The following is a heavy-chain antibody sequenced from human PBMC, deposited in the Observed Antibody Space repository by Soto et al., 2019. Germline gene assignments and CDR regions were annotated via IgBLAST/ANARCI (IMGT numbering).Heavy chain of an antibody. J-gene: IGHJ4*01. D-gene: IGHD3-10*01. CDR3: ARDDGGGGRYSSYEY. CDR1: GFTFSNYA. CDR2: MSHDGSNI. Sequence: PGGSLRLSCGASGFTFSNYAMHWVRQAPGKGLEWLALMSHDGSNIQYADSVKGRFAVSRDNSKSTLYLQMNNLRTDDTALYFCARDDGGGGRYSSYEYWGQGTQVTVSS. V-gene: IGHV3-30*09.